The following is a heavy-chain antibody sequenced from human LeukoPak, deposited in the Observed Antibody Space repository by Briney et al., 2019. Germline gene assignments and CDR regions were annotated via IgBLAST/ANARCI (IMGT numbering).Heavy chain of an antibody. CDR2: SYHSGTT. D-gene: IGHD3-9*01. CDR3: ARVSRGYDILY. CDR1: SYSITSGYY. Sequence: PSETLSLTCTVSSYSITSGYYWGGSRQPPGKGQEGIGSSYHSGTTYYDPSLKSRVTISVDTSKNQFSLNLSSVTAADTAVYYCARVSRGYDILYWGQGTLVTVSS. J-gene: IGHJ4*02. V-gene: IGHV4-38-2*02.